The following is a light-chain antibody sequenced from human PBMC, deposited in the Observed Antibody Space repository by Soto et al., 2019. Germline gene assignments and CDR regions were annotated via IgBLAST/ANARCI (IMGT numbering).Light chain of an antibody. CDR1: QSVSIW. CDR3: QQYNSYSRT. CDR2: KAS. V-gene: IGKV1-5*03. Sequence: DIQMTQSPSTLSASVGDRVTITCRASQSVSIWLAWYQQQPGKAPKLLIYKASSLESGVPSRLSGSGSGTEFTLTISSLQPDDFANYYCQQYNSYSRTFGQGNKVEVK. J-gene: IGKJ1*01.